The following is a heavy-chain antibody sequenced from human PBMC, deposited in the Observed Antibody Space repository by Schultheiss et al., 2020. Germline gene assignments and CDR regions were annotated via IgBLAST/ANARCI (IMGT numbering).Heavy chain of an antibody. CDR1: GGSFRGYY. D-gene: IGHD3-22*01. J-gene: IGHJ5*02. CDR3: ARKVSGYYYDSSGSLDP. CDR2: INHSGST. Sequence: SQTLSLTCAVYGGSFRGYYWSWIRQPPGKGLEWIGEINHSGSTNYNPSLKSRVTISVDTSKNQFSLKLSSVTAADTAVYYCARKVSGYYYDSSGSLDPWGQGTLVTVSA. V-gene: IGHV4-34*01.